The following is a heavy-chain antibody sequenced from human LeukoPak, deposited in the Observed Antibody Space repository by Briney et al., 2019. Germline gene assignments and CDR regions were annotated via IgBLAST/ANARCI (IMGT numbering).Heavy chain of an antibody. D-gene: IGHD1-20*01. V-gene: IGHV4-61*02. CDR3: ARDHGITGTDPFDY. CDR1: GGSISSGSYY. CDR2: IHTSGIT. Sequence: SQTLSLTCTVSGGSISSGSYYWSWIRQPAGKGLEWIGRIHTSGITNYNPSLKSRVTISVDTSKNQISLKLSSVTAADTAVYYCARDHGITGTDPFDYWGQGTLVTVSS. J-gene: IGHJ4*02.